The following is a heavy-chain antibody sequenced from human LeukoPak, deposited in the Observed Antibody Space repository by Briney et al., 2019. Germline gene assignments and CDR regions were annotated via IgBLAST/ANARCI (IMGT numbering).Heavy chain of an antibody. CDR3: ARFRLGWFDP. CDR1: GGSFSGYY. D-gene: IGHD5-12*01. J-gene: IGHJ5*02. CDR2: INHSGST. V-gene: IGHV4-34*01. Sequence: SETLSLTCAVYGGSFSGYYWSWIRQPPGKGLEWIGEINHSGSTNYNPSLKSRVIISVDTTKNQFSLKLSSVTAADTAVYYCARFRLGWFDPWGQGTLVTVSS.